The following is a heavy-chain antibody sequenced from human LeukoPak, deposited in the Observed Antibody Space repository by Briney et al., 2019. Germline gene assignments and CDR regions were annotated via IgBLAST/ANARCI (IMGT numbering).Heavy chain of an antibody. V-gene: IGHV3-7*01. CDR1: GFTFSSYE. Sequence: GGSLRLSCAASGFTFSSYEMNWVRQAPGRGLEWVANIKVDGSEKYYVDSVKGRFTISRDNAKNSLYLQMNSLRVEDTAVYFCARMLVYDAGGEAFDCWGQGTQVTVSS. CDR2: IKVDGSEK. CDR3: ARMLVYDAGGEAFDC. J-gene: IGHJ4*02. D-gene: IGHD2-8*01.